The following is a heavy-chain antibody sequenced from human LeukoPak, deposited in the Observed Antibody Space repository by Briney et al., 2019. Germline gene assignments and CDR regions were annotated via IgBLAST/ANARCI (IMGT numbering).Heavy chain of an antibody. Sequence: ASVKVSCKASGFALYKYNIVWVRQAPGQGLEWVGWITAFNGNTNYGQKVQGRITMTTDTSTSTSYMELRNLRSDDTAVYYCARNTYGYKFSMDVWGKGTTVIISS. V-gene: IGHV1-18*04. CDR1: GFALYKYN. CDR2: ITAFNGNT. D-gene: IGHD5-24*01. J-gene: IGHJ6*03. CDR3: ARNTYGYKFSMDV.